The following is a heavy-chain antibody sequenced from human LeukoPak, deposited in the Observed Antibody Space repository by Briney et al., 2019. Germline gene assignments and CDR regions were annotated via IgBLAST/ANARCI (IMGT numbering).Heavy chain of an antibody. Sequence: GGSLRLSCAASGFIFSTYSMNWVRQAPGKGLEWLSYITTTSTTIYYADSVKGRFTISRDNAKNSLYLQMNNLRAEDTAVYYCARAGDYFDYWGQGTLVTVSS. CDR2: ITTTSTTI. CDR3: ARAGDYFDY. V-gene: IGHV3-48*04. CDR1: GFIFSTYS. J-gene: IGHJ4*02. D-gene: IGHD3-10*01.